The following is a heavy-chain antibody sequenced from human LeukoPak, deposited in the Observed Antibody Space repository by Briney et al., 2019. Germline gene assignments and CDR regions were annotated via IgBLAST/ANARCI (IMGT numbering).Heavy chain of an antibody. CDR2: LTGSGGNT. D-gene: IGHD5-24*01. Sequence: PGGSLRLSCAASGFTFSSYAMSWVRQAPGKGLEWVSGLTGSGGNTYYADSVKGRFTISRDNSKNTLSLQMNSLRAEDTAVYYCARELVEMENYCYFDYWGQGTLVTVSS. J-gene: IGHJ4*02. CDR1: GFTFSSYA. V-gene: IGHV3-23*01. CDR3: ARELVEMENYCYFDY.